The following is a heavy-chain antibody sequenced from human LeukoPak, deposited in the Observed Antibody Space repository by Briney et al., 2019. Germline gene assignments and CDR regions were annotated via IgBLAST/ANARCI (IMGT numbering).Heavy chain of an antibody. V-gene: IGHV3-7*03. CDR3: AKSRRGGAFDI. CDR2: IKQDGSEK. CDR1: GFTFSSYW. D-gene: IGHD3-16*01. Sequence: PGGSLRLSCAASGFTFSSYWMSWVRQAPGKGLEWVANIKQDGSEKYYVDSVKGRFTISRDNAKNSLYLQMNSLRAEDTAVYYCAKSRRGGAFDIWGQGTMVTVSS. J-gene: IGHJ3*02.